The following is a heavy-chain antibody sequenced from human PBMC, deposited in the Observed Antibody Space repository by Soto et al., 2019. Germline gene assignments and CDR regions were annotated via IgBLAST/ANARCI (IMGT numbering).Heavy chain of an antibody. Sequence: QVQLVQSGTEVKKPGASVKVSCKASGYTFLDFYIHWVRQAPGQGLEWMGFINPSGGGTTYAQKFQGRPTMTRDTTTGTVYMKLITLRSEDTAIYYCARDKPFSADYWRQGTLVT. CDR2: INPSGGGT. V-gene: IGHV1-46*01. D-gene: IGHD3-3*02. CDR1: GYTFLDFY. J-gene: IGHJ4*02. CDR3: ARDKPFSADY.